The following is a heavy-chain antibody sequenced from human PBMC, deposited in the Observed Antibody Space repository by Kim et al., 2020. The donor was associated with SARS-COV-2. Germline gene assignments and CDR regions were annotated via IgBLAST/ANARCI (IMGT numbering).Heavy chain of an antibody. V-gene: IGHV4-39*01. CDR1: GGSISSSSYY. Sequence: SETLSLTCTVSGGSISSSSYYWGWIRQPPGKGLEWIGSIYYSGSTYYNPSLKSRVTISVDTSKNQFSLKLSSVTAADTAVYYCARQRGMDVWGQGTTVTVSS. CDR3: ARQRGMDV. J-gene: IGHJ6*02. CDR2: IYYSGST.